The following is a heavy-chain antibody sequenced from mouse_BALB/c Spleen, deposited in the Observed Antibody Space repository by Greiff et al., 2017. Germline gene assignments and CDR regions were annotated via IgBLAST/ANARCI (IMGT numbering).Heavy chain of an antibody. CDR1: GYSITSGYY. CDR3: ARDGNDRLAY. V-gene: IGHV3-6*02. J-gene: IGHJ3*01. Sequence: EVKLMESGPGLVKPSQSLSLTCSVTGYSITSGYYWNWIRQFPGNKLEWMGYISYDGSNNYNPSLKNRISITRDTSKNQFFLKLNSVTTEDTATYYCARDGNDRLAYWGQGTLVTVSA. D-gene: IGHD2-12*01. CDR2: ISYDGSN.